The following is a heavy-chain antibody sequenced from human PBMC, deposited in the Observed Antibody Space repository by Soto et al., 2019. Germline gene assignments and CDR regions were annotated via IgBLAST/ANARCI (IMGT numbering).Heavy chain of an antibody. D-gene: IGHD6-6*01. Sequence: SDTLSLTCTVSGGSITSSSYYWVLISKPPGKGLEWIASIYYSGSTYYNPSLKSRVTISVDTSKNQFSLKLNSVTAADTAVYYCARHPSSSWAYYYYMDVWGKGTTVT. CDR2: IYYSGST. J-gene: IGHJ6*03. V-gene: IGHV4-39*01. CDR1: GGSITSSSYY. CDR3: ARHPSSSWAYYYYMDV.